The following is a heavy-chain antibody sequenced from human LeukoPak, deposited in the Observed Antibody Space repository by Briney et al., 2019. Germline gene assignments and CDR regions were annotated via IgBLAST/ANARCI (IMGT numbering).Heavy chain of an antibody. CDR3: TTDRYYDNSELQFQH. CDR1: GFTLNNAW. V-gene: IGHV3-15*01. CDR2: IKRETDGGTM. Sequence: GGSLRLSCAASGFTLNNAWMSWVRQAPGKGLEWLGRIKRETDGGTMDYAAPVEGRFTISRDDSRNTLYLQMDSLKIEDTAVYYCTTDRYYDNSELQFQHWGQGTLVTVSS. J-gene: IGHJ1*01. D-gene: IGHD3-22*01.